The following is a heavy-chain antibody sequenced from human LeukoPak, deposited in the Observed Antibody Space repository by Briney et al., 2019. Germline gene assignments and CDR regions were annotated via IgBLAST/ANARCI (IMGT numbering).Heavy chain of an antibody. D-gene: IGHD1-26*01. V-gene: IGHV1-69*13. CDR1: GGTFSSYA. J-gene: IGHJ4*02. CDR2: IIPIFGTA. Sequence: ASVKVSCKASGGTFSSYAISWVRQAPGQGLEWMGGIIPIFGTANYAQKFQGRGTITADESTSTAYMELSSLRSEDTAVYYCANLPLDSGVDYWGQGTLVTVSS. CDR3: ANLPLDSGVDY.